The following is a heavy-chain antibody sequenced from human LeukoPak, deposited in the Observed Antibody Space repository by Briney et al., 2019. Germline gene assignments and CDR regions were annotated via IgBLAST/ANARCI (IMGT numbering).Heavy chain of an antibody. CDR1: GFTFDDYT. Sequence: GGSLRLSCAGSGFTFDDYTMQWVRQAPGKGLEWVCLISWDGGSTYYADSVKGRFTISRDNSKNSLYLQMNSLRTEDTALYYCAKESWPYSMVAGGNYFDYWGQGTVVIVSS. J-gene: IGHJ4*02. V-gene: IGHV3-43*01. CDR3: AKESWPYSMVAGGNYFDY. CDR2: ISWDGGST. D-gene: IGHD4/OR15-4a*01.